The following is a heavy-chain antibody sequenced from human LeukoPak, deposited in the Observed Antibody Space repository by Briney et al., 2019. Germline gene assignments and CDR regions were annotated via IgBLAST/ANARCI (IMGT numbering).Heavy chain of an antibody. CDR2: LNPSGGST. V-gene: IGHV1-46*01. J-gene: IGHJ5*02. CDR3: ASGGSYEDNWFDP. D-gene: IGHD3-16*01. Sequence: ILNPSGGSTSYAQKFQGRVTMTRDTSTSTVYMELSSLRSEDTAVYYCASGGSYEDNWFDPWGQGTLVTVSS.